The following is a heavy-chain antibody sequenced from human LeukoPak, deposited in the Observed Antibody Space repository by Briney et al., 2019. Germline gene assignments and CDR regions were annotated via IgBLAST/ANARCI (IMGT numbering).Heavy chain of an antibody. Sequence: GGSLRLSCAASGFSFSDAWMNWVRQAPGKGLEWVGHIRSKADGGTPDYIAPVKGRFTISRDDSKDTPYLQMNSLNTEDTAMYYCTTRSPARYCSDGACYSSADYWGQGTLVTVSS. CDR1: GFSFSDAW. CDR3: TTRSPARYCSDGACYSSADY. J-gene: IGHJ4*02. V-gene: IGHV3-15*07. CDR2: IRSKADGGTP. D-gene: IGHD2-15*01.